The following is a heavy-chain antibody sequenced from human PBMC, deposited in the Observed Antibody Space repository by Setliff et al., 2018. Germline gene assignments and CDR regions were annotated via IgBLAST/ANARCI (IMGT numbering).Heavy chain of an antibody. J-gene: IGHJ3*01. CDR2: IWDDGVKK. V-gene: IGHV3-33*08. D-gene: IGHD6-25*01. Sequence: HPGGSLRLSCTASGFTLTNAWINWVRQAPGKGLEWVAVIWDDGVKKYHADSVKGRFTISRDNSKNTLYLQMNSLRAEDTAVYFCARSPANGGHDAFDVWGQGTMVTVSS. CDR1: GFTLTNAW. CDR3: ARSPANGGHDAFDV.